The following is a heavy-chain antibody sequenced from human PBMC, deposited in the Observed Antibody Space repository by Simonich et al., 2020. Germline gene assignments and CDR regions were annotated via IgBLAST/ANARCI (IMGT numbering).Heavy chain of an antibody. J-gene: IGHJ4*02. CDR2: IYYRGRT. CDR3: ARHDRWLQFYFDY. V-gene: IGHV4-59*08. CDR1: GGSISSYY. D-gene: IGHD5-12*01. Sequence: QVQLQESGPGLVTPSETLSLTCTVSGGSISSYYWSWIRQSPGKGLEWIGYIYYRGRTDNNPSLKSRVTISVDTSKNLFSQKLSSVTAADTAVYYCARHDRWLQFYFDYWGQGTLVTVSS.